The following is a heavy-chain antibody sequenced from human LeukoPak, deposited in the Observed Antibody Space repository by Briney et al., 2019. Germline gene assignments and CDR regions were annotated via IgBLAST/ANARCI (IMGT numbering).Heavy chain of an antibody. CDR1: GYSISNTHY. Sequence: SETLSLTCAVSGYSISNTHYWGWIRQPPGKGLEWIGSIYNSGSTHYNPSLKSRVTISVDTSMNQFSLKLSSVTAADTAVYYCARNSSGIYFDYWGRGTLVTVSS. V-gene: IGHV4-38-2*01. D-gene: IGHD3-22*01. CDR3: ARNSSGIYFDY. J-gene: IGHJ4*02. CDR2: IYNSGST.